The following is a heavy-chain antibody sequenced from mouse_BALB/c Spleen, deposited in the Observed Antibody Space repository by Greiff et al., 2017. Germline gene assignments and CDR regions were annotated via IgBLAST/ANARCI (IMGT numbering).Heavy chain of an antibody. Sequence: QVQLQQSGPGLVQPSQSLSITCTVSGFSLTSYGVHWVRQSPGKGLEWLGVIWSGGSTDYNAAFISRLSISKDNSKSQVFFKMNSLQANDTAIYYCARKKESEFSYYYGRDAMDYWGQGTSVTVSS. J-gene: IGHJ4*01. CDR3: ARKKESEFSYYYGRDAMDY. V-gene: IGHV2-2*02. CDR2: IWSGGST. CDR1: GFSLTSYG. D-gene: IGHD1-1*01.